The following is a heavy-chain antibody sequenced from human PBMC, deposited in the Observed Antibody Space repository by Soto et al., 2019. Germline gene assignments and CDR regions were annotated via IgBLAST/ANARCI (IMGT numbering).Heavy chain of an antibody. D-gene: IGHD3-3*01. CDR3: ARGRFLEWLPNWFDP. Sequence: ASVKVSCKASGGTFSSYAISWVRQAPGQGLEWMGGIIPIFGTANYAQKFQGRVTITADESTSTAYMELSSLRSEDTAVYYCARGRFLEWLPNWFDPWGQGNLVTVSS. V-gene: IGHV1-69*13. CDR1: GGTFSSYA. J-gene: IGHJ5*02. CDR2: IIPIFGTA.